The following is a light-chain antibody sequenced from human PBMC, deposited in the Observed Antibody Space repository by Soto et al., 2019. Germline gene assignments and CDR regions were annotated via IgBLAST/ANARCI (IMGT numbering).Light chain of an antibody. V-gene: IGLV2-14*03. CDR3: SSYTSSSTLV. CDR1: TSDVGAYNY. J-gene: IGLJ3*02. Sequence: QSVLTQPASVSGSLGQSITISCTGTTSDVGAYNYVSWYQQHPGKAPQLVIYDVTNRPSGVSNRSTGSKSGNTASLTISGLQAEDEADYYCSSYTSSSTLVFGGGTKLTVL. CDR2: DVT.